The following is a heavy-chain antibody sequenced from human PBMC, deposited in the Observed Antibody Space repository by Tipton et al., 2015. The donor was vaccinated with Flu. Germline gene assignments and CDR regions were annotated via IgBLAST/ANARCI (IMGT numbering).Heavy chain of an antibody. J-gene: IGHJ3*02. CDR3: SSYYIRAFDI. CDR1: GFTFSSYG. V-gene: IGHV4-59*01. D-gene: IGHD3-10*01. Sequence: LRLSCAASGFTFSSYGMHWIRQPPGKGLEWIGYIYYSGNTNYNPSLKSRVTMSLDASKSHFSLKLSSVTAADTAMYYCSSYYIRAFDIWGQGTMVTVSS. CDR2: IYYSGNT.